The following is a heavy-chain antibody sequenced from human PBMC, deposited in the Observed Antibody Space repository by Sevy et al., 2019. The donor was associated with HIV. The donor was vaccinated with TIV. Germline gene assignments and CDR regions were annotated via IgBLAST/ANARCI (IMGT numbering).Heavy chain of an antibody. J-gene: IGHJ4*02. Sequence: ASVKVSCKTSGYTFTDYYIHWVRQAPGHGLEWLGWINPNGGGVHYAQKFQGRVTMTRDTSIRTVHIELSRLRSDDTALYYCARDTTTSEKGPIHYWGRGTLVTVSS. D-gene: IGHD1-1*01. CDR1: GYTFTDYY. CDR3: ARDTTTSEKGPIHY. V-gene: IGHV1-2*02. CDR2: INPNGGGV.